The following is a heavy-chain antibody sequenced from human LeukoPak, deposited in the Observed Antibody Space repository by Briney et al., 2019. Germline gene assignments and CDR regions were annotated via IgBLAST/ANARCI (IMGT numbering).Heavy chain of an antibody. Sequence: SETLSLTCTASGGSINNYYWSWLRQPPGKRLEWIGYIHSTGSTNYNPSLKSRVTISVDTSKNQFSLKLTSVTAADTAVYYCAREGGDGYKLRDFWGQGSLVTVSS. V-gene: IGHV4-59*01. CDR2: IHSTGST. J-gene: IGHJ4*02. CDR1: GGSINNYY. CDR3: AREGGDGYKLRDF. D-gene: IGHD5-24*01.